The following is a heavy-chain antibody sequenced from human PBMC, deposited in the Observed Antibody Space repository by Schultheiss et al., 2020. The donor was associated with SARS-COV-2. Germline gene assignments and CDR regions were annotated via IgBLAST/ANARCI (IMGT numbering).Heavy chain of an antibody. D-gene: IGHD5-18*01. CDR3: ARDSADGWLQLWTYFDY. J-gene: IGHJ4*02. CDR2: IYSGGST. CDR1: GFTFSSYA. V-gene: IGHV3-23*03. Sequence: GGSLRLSCAASGFTFSSYAMSWVRQAPGKGLEWVSVIYSGGSTYYADSVKGRFTISRDNSKNTLYLQMNSLRAEDTAVYYCARDSADGWLQLWTYFDYWGQGTLVTVSS.